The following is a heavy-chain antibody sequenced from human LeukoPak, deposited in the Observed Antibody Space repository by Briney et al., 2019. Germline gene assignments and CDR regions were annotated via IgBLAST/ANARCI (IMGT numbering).Heavy chain of an antibody. Sequence: GGSLRLSCAASGFTFNNYDMHWVRQAPGKGLEWVAFIRYNGNNQYYADSVKGRFTISRDNSKNTLYLQMNSLKGDDTAVYYCAKDSAFYYIDVWGKGTTVTVSS. CDR3: AKDSAFYYIDV. J-gene: IGHJ6*03. D-gene: IGHD3-10*01. V-gene: IGHV3-30*02. CDR1: GFTFNNYD. CDR2: IRYNGNNQ.